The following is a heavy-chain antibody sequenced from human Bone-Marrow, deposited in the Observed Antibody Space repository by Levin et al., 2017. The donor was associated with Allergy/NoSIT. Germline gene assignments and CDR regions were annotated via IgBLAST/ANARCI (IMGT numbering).Heavy chain of an antibody. CDR2: ISDSGGST. J-gene: IGHJ4*02. CDR3: PKDRYCTTTTCPVDY. D-gene: IGHD2-8*01. Sequence: GGSLRLSCAASGFTFSTYAMNWVRQAPGKGLEWVSGISDSGGSTYYADSVKGRFTISRDNSKNTVYLQMNNLRAEDPAIYYCPKDRYCTTTTCPVDYWGQGILVTVSS. CDR1: GFTFSTYA. V-gene: IGHV3-23*01.